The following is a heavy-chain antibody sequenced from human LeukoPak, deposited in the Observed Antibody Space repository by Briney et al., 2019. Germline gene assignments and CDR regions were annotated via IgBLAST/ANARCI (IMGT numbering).Heavy chain of an antibody. V-gene: IGHV3-7*01. J-gene: IGHJ4*02. CDR1: GFTSSSYW. Sequence: GGSLRLSCAASGFTSSSYWMSWVRQSPGKGQEWVANINQDGSENHYVDSVKGRFTISRDNAKNSVFVQMNGLRVEDTAVYYCVRAGGSSWSDFWGQGTLVTVSS. CDR3: VRAGGSSWSDF. CDR2: INQDGSEN. D-gene: IGHD6-13*01.